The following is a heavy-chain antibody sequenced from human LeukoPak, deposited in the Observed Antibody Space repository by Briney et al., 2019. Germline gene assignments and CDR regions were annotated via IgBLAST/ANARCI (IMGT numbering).Heavy chain of an antibody. V-gene: IGHV1-2*02. CDR2: INPNSGGT. D-gene: IGHD4-17*01. CDR3: ARKEDYGDYHHNYAMDL. CDR1: GYTFTGYY. J-gene: IGHJ6*02. Sequence: ASVKVSCKASGYTFTGYYMHWVRQAPGQGLEWMGWINPNSGGTKYAQKFQGRVTMTRDTSISAAYMELSRLISDDTAVYFCARKEDYGDYHHNYAMDLWGQGTTVTVSS.